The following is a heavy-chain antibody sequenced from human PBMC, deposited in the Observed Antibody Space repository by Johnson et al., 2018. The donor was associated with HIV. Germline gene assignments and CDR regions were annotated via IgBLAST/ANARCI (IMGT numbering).Heavy chain of an antibody. CDR2: IYSGDSP. Sequence: VQLVESGGGLLQPGASLILSSPASAFTVSSNYMSGVRHALGKVLASVSLIYSGDSPYYGEPVKARYTLSRDNSKNTLYLQMNSRRAEDTHVYYRARSQPEEYSSSSDAFDIWGQGTMVTVSS. V-gene: IGHV3-53*01. J-gene: IGHJ3*02. CDR3: ARSQPEEYSSSSDAFDI. CDR1: AFTVSSNY. D-gene: IGHD6-6*01.